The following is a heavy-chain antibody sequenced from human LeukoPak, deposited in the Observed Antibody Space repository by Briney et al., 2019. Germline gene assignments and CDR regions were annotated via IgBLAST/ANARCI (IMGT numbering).Heavy chain of an antibody. CDR2: INAGNGNT. D-gene: IGHD2-15*01. CDR3: ARDTCYGGTCFDDAFDI. Sequence: ASVKVSCKASGYTFTSYAMHWVRQAPGQRLEWMGWINAGNGNTKYSEKFQGRITITRDTPAHTAYMELSSLRSEDTAVYSCARDTCYGGTCFDDAFDIWGQGTMVTVSS. V-gene: IGHV1-3*01. CDR1: GYTFTSYA. J-gene: IGHJ3*02.